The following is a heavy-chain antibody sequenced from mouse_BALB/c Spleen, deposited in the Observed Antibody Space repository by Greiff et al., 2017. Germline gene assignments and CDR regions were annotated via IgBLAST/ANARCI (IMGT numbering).Heavy chain of an antibody. V-gene: IGHV5-4*02. CDR2: ISDGGSYT. CDR1: GFTFSDYY. J-gene: IGHJ2*01. D-gene: IGHD2-1*01. CDR3: ARGYGNYVDY. Sequence: EVQGVESGGGLVQPGGSLKLSCAASGFTFSDYYMYWVRQTPEKRLEWVATISDGGSYTYYPDSVKGRFTISRDNAKNNLYLQMSSLKSEDTAMYYCARGYGNYVDYWGQGTTLTVSS.